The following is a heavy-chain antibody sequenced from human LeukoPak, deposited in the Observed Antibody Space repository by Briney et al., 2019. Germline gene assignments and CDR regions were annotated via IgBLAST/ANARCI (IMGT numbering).Heavy chain of an antibody. D-gene: IGHD1-7*01. V-gene: IGHV1-46*01. CDR1: GYTLTSYF. Sequence: ASVKVSCKASGYTLTSYFIHWVRQAPGQGLEWMGIINPSGGSTSYSQKFQGRVTMTRDTSTSTVYMELSSLRSEDTAVYYCAREQDWNYAFDIWGRGTMVTVSS. CDR2: INPSGGST. CDR3: AREQDWNYAFDI. J-gene: IGHJ3*02.